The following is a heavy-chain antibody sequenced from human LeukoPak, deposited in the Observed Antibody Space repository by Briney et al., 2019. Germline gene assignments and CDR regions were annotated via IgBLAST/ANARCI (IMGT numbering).Heavy chain of an antibody. CDR2: IYPGDSDT. J-gene: IGHJ6*02. V-gene: IGHV5-51*01. D-gene: IGHD5-18*01. CDR1: GYSFTSYW. CDR3: ARFRFTAMVLDYYYGMDV. Sequence: RGESLKISCKGSGYSFTSYWIGWVRQMPGKGLEWMGIIYPGDSDTRYSPSFQGQVTISADKAISTAYLQWSSLKASDTAMYYCARFRFTAMVLDYYYGMDVWGQGTTVTVSS.